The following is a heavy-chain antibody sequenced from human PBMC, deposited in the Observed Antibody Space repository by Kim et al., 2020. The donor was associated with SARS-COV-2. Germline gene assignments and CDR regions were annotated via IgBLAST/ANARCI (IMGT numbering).Heavy chain of an antibody. V-gene: IGHV3-23*01. Sequence: TYYANSVKGRLTISRDTSKNTLFLQMSSLRADDTAIYYCAKTSSTFKFPSWGQGTLVIVSS. CDR3: AKTSSTFKFPS. J-gene: IGHJ4*02. CDR2: T. D-gene: IGHD6-6*01.